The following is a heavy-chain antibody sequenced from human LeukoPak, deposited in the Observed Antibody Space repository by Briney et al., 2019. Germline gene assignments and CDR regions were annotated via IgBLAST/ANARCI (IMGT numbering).Heavy chain of an antibody. CDR3: ARVPKGWDSSGSYYYGMDV. V-gene: IGHV1-8*01. CDR2: MNPNSGNT. D-gene: IGHD3-22*01. J-gene: IGHJ6*02. Sequence: ASVKVSCKASGYTFTSYDINWVRQATGQGLEWMGWMNPNSGNTGYAQKFQGRVTMTRNTSISTAYMELSSLRSEDTAVYYCARVPKGWDSSGSYYYGMDVWGQGTTVTVSS. CDR1: GYTFTSYD.